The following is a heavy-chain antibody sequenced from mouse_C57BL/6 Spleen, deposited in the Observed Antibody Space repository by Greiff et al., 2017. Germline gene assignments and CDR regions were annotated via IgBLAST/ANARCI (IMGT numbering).Heavy chain of an antibody. CDR3: ARSPDYYGSSYYAMDY. Sequence: VKLQESGAELARPGASVKLSCKASGYTFTSYGISWVKQRTGQGLEWIGEIYPRSGNTYYNEKFKGKATLTADKSSSTAYMELRSLTSEDSAVYFCARSPDYYGSSYYAMDYWGQGTSVTVSS. CDR1: GYTFTSYG. CDR2: IYPRSGNT. J-gene: IGHJ4*01. D-gene: IGHD1-1*01. V-gene: IGHV1-81*01.